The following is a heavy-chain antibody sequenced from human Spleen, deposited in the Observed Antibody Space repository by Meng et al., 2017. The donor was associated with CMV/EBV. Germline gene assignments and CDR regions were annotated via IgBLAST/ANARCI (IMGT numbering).Heavy chain of an antibody. CDR3: ARDFKAHCSGSTCQGYFDL. J-gene: IGHJ4*02. V-gene: IGHV1-18*01. CDR2: ISGNKGDS. Sequence: ASVKVSCKASGYTFSNHGISWVRQAPGQGLEWMAWISGNKGDSNYAWKLQGRVTVTTDTSTNTAYMELRNLRSDDTAVYYCARDFKAHCSGSTCQGYFDLWGQGTLVTVSS. D-gene: IGHD2-2*01. CDR1: GYTFSNHG.